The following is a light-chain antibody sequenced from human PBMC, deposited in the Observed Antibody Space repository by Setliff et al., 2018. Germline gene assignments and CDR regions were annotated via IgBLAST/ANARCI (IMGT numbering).Light chain of an antibody. Sequence: QSALTQPPSASGSPGQSVTISCTGTSSDVGGYNYVSWYQQHPGKAPKLMIYEVSKRPSGVPDRFSGSKSGNTASLTVSGLQAGDEADYYCSSYAGSNTPYGFGTGTKVTVL. J-gene: IGLJ1*01. V-gene: IGLV2-8*01. CDR2: EVS. CDR1: SSDVGGYNY. CDR3: SSYAGSNTPYG.